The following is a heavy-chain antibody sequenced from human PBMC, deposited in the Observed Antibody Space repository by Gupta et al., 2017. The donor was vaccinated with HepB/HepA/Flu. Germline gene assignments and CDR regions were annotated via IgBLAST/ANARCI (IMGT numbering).Heavy chain of an antibody. Sequence: VQPGRSLRLSCAASGFTFSSYGMHWVRQAPGKGLEWVAVIWYDGSNKYYADSVKGRFTISRDNSKNTLYLQMNSLRAEDTAVYYCARDFRRLQWFGELYNAFDIWGQGTMVTVAS. CDR1: GFTFSSYG. CDR3: ARDFRRLQWFGELYNAFDI. V-gene: IGHV3-33*01. D-gene: IGHD3-10*01. J-gene: IGHJ3*02. CDR2: IWYDGSNK.